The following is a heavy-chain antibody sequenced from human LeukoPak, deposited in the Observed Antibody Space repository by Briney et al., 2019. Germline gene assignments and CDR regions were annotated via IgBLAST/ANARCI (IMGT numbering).Heavy chain of an antibody. Sequence: SETLSLTCGVHGGSFSGYYWTWIRQPPGKGLEWIGDINHSGNTYYNPSLKSRVTISIDTSRNQFSLKLNSVTAADTAVYYCARGVVTGATNWFDPWGQGTLVTVSS. CDR3: ARGVVTGATNWFDP. D-gene: IGHD1-20*01. CDR1: GGSFSGYY. CDR2: INHSGNT. J-gene: IGHJ5*02. V-gene: IGHV4-34*01.